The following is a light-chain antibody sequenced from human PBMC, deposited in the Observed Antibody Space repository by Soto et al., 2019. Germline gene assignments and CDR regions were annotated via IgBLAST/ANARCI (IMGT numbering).Light chain of an antibody. CDR3: QQYGSSPLT. CDR1: QSVSSSF. CDR2: GAS. J-gene: IGKJ4*02. V-gene: IGKV3-20*01. Sequence: EIVLTQSPGTLSLSPGERATLSCRASQSVSSSFLAWYQQKPGQAPRLLISGASSRATGIPDRFSGRGAGTDFTLTISRLEPGDFALYYCQQYGSSPLTVGGGTKVEIK.